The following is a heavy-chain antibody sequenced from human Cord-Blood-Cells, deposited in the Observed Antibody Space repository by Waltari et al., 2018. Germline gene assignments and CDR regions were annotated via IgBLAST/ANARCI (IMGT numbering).Heavy chain of an antibody. CDR1: GHTFTRLT. Sequence: QVQLVQSGAEGKKPGASVKVSCTASGHTFTRLTINWVRQATGQGLEWMGWMNPNSGNTGYAQKFQGRVTITRNTSISTAYMELSSLRSEDTAVYYCARVIGSSDAFDIWGQWTMVTVSS. CDR2: MNPNSGNT. J-gene: IGHJ3*02. V-gene: IGHV1-8*03. CDR3: ARVIGSSDAFDI. D-gene: IGHD6-6*01.